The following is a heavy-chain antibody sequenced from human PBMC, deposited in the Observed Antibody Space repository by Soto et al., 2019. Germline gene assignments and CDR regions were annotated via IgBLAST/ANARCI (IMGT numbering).Heavy chain of an antibody. V-gene: IGHV2-26*01. CDR3: ALFFFQAEHAIQDCSTVSPFLPNCSSDL. J-gene: IGHJ2*01. CDR1: NNKMG. D-gene: IGHD2-21*02. Sequence: NNKMGVRWIRQPPGKALGWLAHIFSNDEKSYSTSLKSRITISKDTSKSQVVLTMTNMDPVDTATYYCALFFFQAEHAIQDCSTVSPFLPNCSSDL. CDR2: IFSNDEK.